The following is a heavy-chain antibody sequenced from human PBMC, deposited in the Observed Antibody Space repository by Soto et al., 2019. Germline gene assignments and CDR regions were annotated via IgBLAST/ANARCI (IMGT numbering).Heavy chain of an antibody. CDR2: IDHSGYT. Sequence: PSETLSLTCAVYVGSFSGYYWKLIRQPPGKGLEWIGEIDHSGYTNYNPSLKSRVTISVDTSKNQFSLRLTSVTAADTAVYYCARVRDWFEPWGQGTMVTVSS. J-gene: IGHJ5*02. V-gene: IGHV4-34*01. CDR1: VGSFSGYY. CDR3: ARVRDWFEP. D-gene: IGHD3-3*01.